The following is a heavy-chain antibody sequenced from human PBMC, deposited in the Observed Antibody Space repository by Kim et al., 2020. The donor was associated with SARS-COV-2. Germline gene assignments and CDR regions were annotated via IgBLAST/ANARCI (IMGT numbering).Heavy chain of an antibody. CDR1: GFTFSSYG. CDR2: IWYDGSNK. Sequence: GGSLRLSCAASGFTFSSYGMHWVRQAPGKGLEWVAVIWYDGSNKYYADSVKGRFTISRDNSKNTLYLQMNSLRAEDTAVYYCARESQVATIDYWGQGTLVTVSA. V-gene: IGHV3-33*01. D-gene: IGHD5-12*01. J-gene: IGHJ4*02. CDR3: ARESQVATIDY.